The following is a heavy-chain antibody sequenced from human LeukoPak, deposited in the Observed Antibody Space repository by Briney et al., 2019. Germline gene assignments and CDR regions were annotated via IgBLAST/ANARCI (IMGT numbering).Heavy chain of an antibody. V-gene: IGHV3-48*04. D-gene: IGHD3-10*01. J-gene: IGHJ4*02. Sequence: PGGSLRLSCAASGFTFRTFWMTWVRQAPGKGLEWVSYISSSGSTIYYADSVKGRFTISRDNAKNSLYLQMNSLRAEDTAVYYCARVYYYSSGSRWGDYFDYWGQGTLVTVSS. CDR3: ARVYYYSSGSRWGDYFDY. CDR2: ISSSGSTI. CDR1: GFTFRTFW.